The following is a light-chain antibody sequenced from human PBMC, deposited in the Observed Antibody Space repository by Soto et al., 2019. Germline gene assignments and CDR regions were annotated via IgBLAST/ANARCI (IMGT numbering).Light chain of an antibody. CDR2: DSS. J-gene: IGKJ4*01. CDR3: QQTYSAPLT. Sequence: DIQMTQSPSSLSASVSERVTITCRASQSVSSYLNWYQQKPGKAPKLLIYDSSSLQSGVPSRFSGSGSRTDFTLTISSLQPEDFATYYCQQTYSAPLTFGGGTKVEIK. CDR1: QSVSSY. V-gene: IGKV1-39*01.